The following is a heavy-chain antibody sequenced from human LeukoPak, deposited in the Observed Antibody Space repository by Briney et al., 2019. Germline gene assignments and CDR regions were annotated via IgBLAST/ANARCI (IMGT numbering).Heavy chain of an antibody. Sequence: GESLKISCKGSGYSFTSYWIGWVRQMPGKGLEWMGIIYPGDSDTRYSPSFQGQVTISADKSISTAYLQWSSLKASDTAMYYCARTIMVRGVTRHFDYWGQGTLVTVSS. J-gene: IGHJ4*02. V-gene: IGHV5-51*01. CDR3: ARTIMVRGVTRHFDY. D-gene: IGHD3-10*01. CDR2: IYPGDSDT. CDR1: GYSFTSYW.